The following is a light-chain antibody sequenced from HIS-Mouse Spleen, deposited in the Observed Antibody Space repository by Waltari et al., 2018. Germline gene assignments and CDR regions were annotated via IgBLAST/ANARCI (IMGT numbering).Light chain of an antibody. J-gene: IGLJ3*02. Sequence: QSALTQPASVSGSPGQSITLSCTGTSSDVGGYNYVSWYQQHPGKAPKLMIYEVSNRPSGVSNRFSGSKSGNTASLTISGLQAEDEADYYCSSYTSSSIPLFGGGTKLTVL. CDR3: SSYTSSSIPL. CDR2: EVS. CDR1: SSDVGGYNY. V-gene: IGLV2-14*01.